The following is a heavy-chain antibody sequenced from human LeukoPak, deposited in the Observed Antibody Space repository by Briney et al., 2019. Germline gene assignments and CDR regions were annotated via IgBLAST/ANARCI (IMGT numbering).Heavy chain of an antibody. J-gene: IGHJ6*02. CDR2: ISYDGSNK. CDR3: ARDKTMIVVVTYYYGMDV. D-gene: IGHD3-22*01. CDR1: GFTFSSYA. Sequence: GGSLRLSCAASGFTFSSYAMHWVRQAPVKGLEWVAVISYDGSNKYYADSVKGRFTISRDNSKNTLYLQMNSLRAEDTAVYYCARDKTMIVVVTYYYGMDVWGQGTTVTVSS. V-gene: IGHV3-30-3*01.